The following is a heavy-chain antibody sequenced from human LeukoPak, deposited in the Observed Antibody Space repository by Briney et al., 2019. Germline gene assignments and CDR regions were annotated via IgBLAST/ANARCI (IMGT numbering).Heavy chain of an antibody. Sequence: GGSLRLSCAASGFTFSTYAMSWVLQAPGKGLEVVSTISGSGSGTYYADSVKGRFTISRDNSKNTLSLQMNGLRAEDTAVYYCAKGVNGGSSWFWGQGTLVTVSS. V-gene: IGHV3-23*01. CDR3: AKGVNGGSSWF. J-gene: IGHJ4*02. D-gene: IGHD6-13*01. CDR2: ISGSGSGT. CDR1: GFTFSTYA.